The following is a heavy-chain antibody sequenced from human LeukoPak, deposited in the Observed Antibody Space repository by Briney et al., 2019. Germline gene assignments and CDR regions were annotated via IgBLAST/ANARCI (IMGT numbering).Heavy chain of an antibody. D-gene: IGHD3-3*01. J-gene: IGHJ4*02. Sequence: SETLSLTCAVSGYSISSGYYWGWIRQPPGKGLEWIGSIYHSGSTYYNPSLKSRVTISVDTSKNQFSLKLSSVTAADTAVYCCARLLREWLNFDYWGQGTLVTVSS. CDR2: IYHSGST. CDR1: GYSISSGYY. V-gene: IGHV4-38-2*01. CDR3: ARLLREWLNFDY.